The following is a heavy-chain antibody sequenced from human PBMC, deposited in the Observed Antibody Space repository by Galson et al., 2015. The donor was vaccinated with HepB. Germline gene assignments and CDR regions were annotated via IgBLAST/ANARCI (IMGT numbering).Heavy chain of an antibody. CDR2: IIPIFGTA. D-gene: IGHD3-10*01. J-gene: IGHJ6*02. V-gene: IGHV1-69*13. CDR1: GGTFSSYA. Sequence: SVKVSCKASGGTFSSYAISWVRQAPGQGLEWMGGIIPIFGTANYAQKFQGRVTITADESTSTAYMELSSLRSEDTAVYYCARLGSLRGVIISRDYYYYGMDVWGQGTTVTVSS. CDR3: ARLGSLRGVIISRDYYYYGMDV.